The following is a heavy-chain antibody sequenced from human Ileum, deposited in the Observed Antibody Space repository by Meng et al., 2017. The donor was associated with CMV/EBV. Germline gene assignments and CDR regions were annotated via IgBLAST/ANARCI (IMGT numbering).Heavy chain of an antibody. D-gene: IGHD3-10*01. Sequence: GGSLRLSCAASGFTFASHAMNWVRQAPGKGLEWVSLIYDGSRDTFYADSVKGRFTISRDNAKNSLYLQMNSLRAEDTAVYYCARDMRPTMVRSYYYGMDVWGQGTTVTVSS. V-gene: IGHV3-23*03. J-gene: IGHJ6*02. CDR3: ARDMRPTMVRSYYYGMDV. CDR1: GFTFASHA. CDR2: IYDGSRDT.